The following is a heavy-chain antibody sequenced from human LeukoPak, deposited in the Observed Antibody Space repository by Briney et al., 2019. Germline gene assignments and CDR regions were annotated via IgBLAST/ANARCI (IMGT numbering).Heavy chain of an antibody. J-gene: IGHJ3*02. D-gene: IGHD5-12*01. V-gene: IGHV4-39*07. CDR1: GGSISSSSYY. Sequence: SETLSLTCTVSGGSISSSSYYWGWIRQPPGKGLEWIGSIYYSGSTYYNPSLKSRVTISVDTSKNQFSLKLSSVTAADKAVYYCARSCRILDIVATIRARLGGNGFDIWGQGTMVTVSS. CDR3: ARSCRILDIVATIRARLGGNGFDI. CDR2: IYYSGST.